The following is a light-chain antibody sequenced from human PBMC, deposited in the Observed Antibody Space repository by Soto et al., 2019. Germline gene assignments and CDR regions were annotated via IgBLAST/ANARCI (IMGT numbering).Light chain of an antibody. Sequence: IVLTQSPGTLSLSPGERVTLSCRASQTISSSSLAWYQQKGGXXXXLXXXXASSRATGIPDRFSGSGSGTDFTLTISRLELDYFAVYYCQQYGSSPTFGQVTPPGI. CDR3: QQYGSSPT. J-gene: IGKJ5*01. CDR1: QTISSSS. CDR2: XAS. V-gene: IGKV3-20*01.